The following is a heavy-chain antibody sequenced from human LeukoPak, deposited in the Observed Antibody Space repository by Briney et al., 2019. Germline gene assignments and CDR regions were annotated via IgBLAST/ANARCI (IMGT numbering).Heavy chain of an antibody. CDR3: ARHGCSSNTCHFDY. Sequence: KPSETLSLTCTVSGGSISSSSYYWGWIRQPPGKGLEWIGSIFYSGSTSYNPSLKGRVTLSVDTSKNHFSLKLSSVTAADTAVYYCARHGCSSNTCHFDYWGLGTLVTVSS. J-gene: IGHJ4*02. CDR2: IFYSGST. V-gene: IGHV4-39*01. CDR1: GGSISSSSYY. D-gene: IGHD2-2*01.